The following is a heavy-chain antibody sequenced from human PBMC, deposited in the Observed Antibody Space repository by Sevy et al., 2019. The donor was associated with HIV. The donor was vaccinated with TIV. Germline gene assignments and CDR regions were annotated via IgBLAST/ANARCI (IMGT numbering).Heavy chain of an antibody. J-gene: IGHJ3*02. V-gene: IGHV3-48*03. Sequence: GGSLRLSCAASGFTFSSYEMNWVRQAPGKGLEWVPYISSSGSTIYYADSVKGRFTISRDNAKNSLYLQMNSLRAEDTAVYYCARARVGEHIVASLAFDIWGQGTMVTVSS. D-gene: IGHD2-21*01. CDR3: ARARVGEHIVASLAFDI. CDR1: GFTFSSYE. CDR2: ISSSGSTI.